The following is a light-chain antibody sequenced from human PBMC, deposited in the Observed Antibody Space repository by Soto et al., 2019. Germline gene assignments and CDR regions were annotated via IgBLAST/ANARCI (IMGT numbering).Light chain of an antibody. CDR1: SNDVGGYNY. V-gene: IGLV2-14*01. J-gene: IGLJ2*01. Sequence: QSALTQPASVSGSPGQSITICCTGTSNDVGGYNYVSWYQQHPGKAPKLMIYEVSNRPSGVSNRFSGSKSGNTASLTISGLQAEDEADYYCSSYTSSSTSVVFGGGTKLTVL. CDR2: EVS. CDR3: SSYTSSSTSVV.